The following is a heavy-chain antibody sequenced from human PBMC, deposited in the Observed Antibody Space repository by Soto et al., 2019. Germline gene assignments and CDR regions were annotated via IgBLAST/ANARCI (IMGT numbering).Heavy chain of an antibody. CDR2: IYWDDDK. Sequence: SGPTLVNPTQTLTLTCTFSGFSLSTSGVGVGWIRQPPGKALEWLALIYWDDDKRYSPSLKSRLTITKDTSKNQVVLTMTNMDPVDTATYYCAPSLEYCSSTSCQNNWFDPWGQGTLVTVSS. J-gene: IGHJ5*02. V-gene: IGHV2-5*02. CDR1: GFSLSTSGVG. D-gene: IGHD2-2*01. CDR3: APSLEYCSSTSCQNNWFDP.